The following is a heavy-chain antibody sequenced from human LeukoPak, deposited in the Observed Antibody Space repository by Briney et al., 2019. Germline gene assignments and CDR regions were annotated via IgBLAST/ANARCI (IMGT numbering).Heavy chain of an antibody. V-gene: IGHV4-59*02. CDR3: ARDQVVHEWFDP. D-gene: IGHD3-22*01. CDR2: IYYSGVT. Sequence: SETLSLTCTDSGASVTTFYWSWFRQPPGKGLEWIGYIYYSGVTNYNPSLKSRVTMSVDTSKNQFSLKVTSVTAADTAIYYCARDQVVHEWFDPWGQGILVTVSS. CDR1: GASVTTFY. J-gene: IGHJ5*02.